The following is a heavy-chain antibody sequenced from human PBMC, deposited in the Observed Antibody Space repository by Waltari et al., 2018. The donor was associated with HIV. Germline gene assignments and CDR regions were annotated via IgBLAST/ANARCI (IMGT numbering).Heavy chain of an antibody. CDR1: GGSISSGNYY. J-gene: IGHJ4*02. CDR3: AREDTAMVYYFDY. D-gene: IGHD5-18*01. V-gene: IGHV4-61*02. Sequence: QVQLQESGPGLVKPSQTLSLTCTVSGGSISSGNYYWNWIRQPAGKGLEWIGRIYTSGSTNYNPSLKSLVTISVDTSKNQFSLKLSSVTAADTAVYYCAREDTAMVYYFDYWGQGTLVTVSS. CDR2: IYTSGST.